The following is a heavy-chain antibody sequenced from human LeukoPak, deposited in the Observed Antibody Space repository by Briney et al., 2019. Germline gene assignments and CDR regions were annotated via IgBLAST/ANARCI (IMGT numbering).Heavy chain of an antibody. CDR1: GFTLINAW. Sequence: PGGSLRLSCTASGFTLINAWMSWVRQPPGKGLEWVGRIKSKTDGGTTDYSAPVKGRFTISRDDSKNTLYLQMNSLKTEDTAVYYCTTGSLIDPWGQGTLVTVSS. V-gene: IGHV3-15*01. CDR2: IKSKTDGGTT. J-gene: IGHJ5*02. CDR3: TTGSLIDP.